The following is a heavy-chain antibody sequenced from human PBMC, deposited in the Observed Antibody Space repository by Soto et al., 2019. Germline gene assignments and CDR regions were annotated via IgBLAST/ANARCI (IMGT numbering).Heavy chain of an antibody. V-gene: IGHV1-3*01. J-gene: IGHJ5*02. D-gene: IGHD2-15*01. Sequence: ASMKVSCKASGYTFTRYTMNWVRQAPGQRLEWMGWINPDNGNTKSSRKFQDRVIITRDTSASTAYMDLSSLRSEDTAVYYCARGIATGQLDPWGQGTLVTVSS. CDR3: ARGIATGQLDP. CDR2: INPDNGNT. CDR1: GYTFTRYT.